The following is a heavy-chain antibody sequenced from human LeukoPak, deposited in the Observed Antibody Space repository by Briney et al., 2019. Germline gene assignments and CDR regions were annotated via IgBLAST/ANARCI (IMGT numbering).Heavy chain of an antibody. Sequence: SQTLSLICTVSGGSINSGGYWSWIRQHPGKGLEWIGYIYYSGTTYFNPSLKGRVTMSVDTSKNQFSLKLSSVTAADTAVYYCARDSGISGRTVYWGQGTLVTVSS. CDR1: GGSINSGGY. J-gene: IGHJ4*02. CDR2: IYYSGTT. V-gene: IGHV4-31*03. D-gene: IGHD3-10*01. CDR3: ARDSGISGRTVY.